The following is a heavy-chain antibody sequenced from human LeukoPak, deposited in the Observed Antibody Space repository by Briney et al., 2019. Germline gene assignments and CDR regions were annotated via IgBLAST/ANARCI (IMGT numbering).Heavy chain of an antibody. V-gene: IGHV4-39*07. CDR2: IYFSGST. Sequence: SETLSLTCTVSGGSISSSSYYWGWPRQPPGRGRGWIGSIYFSGSTYNNPSLKSRVTISVDTSKNQFSLKLSSVTAADTAVYYWAREGAGYSYGYYYYYYMDVWGKGTTVTVSS. D-gene: IGHD5-18*01. CDR3: AREGAGYSYGYYYYYYMDV. CDR1: GGSISSSSYY. J-gene: IGHJ6*03.